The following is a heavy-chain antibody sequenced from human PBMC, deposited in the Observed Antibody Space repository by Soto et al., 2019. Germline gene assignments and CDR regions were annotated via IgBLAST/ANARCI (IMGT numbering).Heavy chain of an antibody. CDR2: IYYSGRT. J-gene: IGHJ6*02. CDR3: ARANYSYGMDV. CDR1: GDSITSGDYY. Sequence: QVQLQESGPGLVKPSQTLSLTCTVSGDSITSGDYYWSWIRQPPGKGLEWIGYIYYSGRTYYNPSLTRRDTISVDTSKNQFSLKLTSVTAADTAVYYCARANYSYGMDVWGPGTTVTVSS. V-gene: IGHV4-30-4*01.